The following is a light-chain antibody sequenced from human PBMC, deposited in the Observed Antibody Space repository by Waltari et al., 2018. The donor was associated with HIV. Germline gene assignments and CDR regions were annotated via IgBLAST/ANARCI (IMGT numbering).Light chain of an antibody. CDR1: HSVLYNSNNKNY. CDR3: QQFYTSPPYS. CDR2: WAA. V-gene: IGKV4-1*01. Sequence: EIVMTQSPASLAVPLGERATINCKSSHSVLYNSNNKNYLSWYQQKRGRPPKLLIYWAATRQSGVPYRFSGSGSETEFTLTSSSLQAEDVAVYYCQQFYTSPPYSFGQGTKLEIK. J-gene: IGKJ2*03.